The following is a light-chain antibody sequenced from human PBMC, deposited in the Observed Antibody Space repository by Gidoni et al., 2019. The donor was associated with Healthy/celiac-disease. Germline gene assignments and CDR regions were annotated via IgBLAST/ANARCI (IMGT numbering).Light chain of an antibody. J-gene: IGKJ1*01. V-gene: IGKV3-15*01. CDR1: QSVSSN. CDR3: QQYNNWPPKT. CDR2: GAS. Sequence: EIVMTQSPATLSVYPWERATLSCRASQSVSSNLAWYQQKPGQAPRLLIYGASTRATGIPARFSGSGSGTEFTLTISSLQSEDFAVYYCQQYNNWPPKTFGQGTKVEIK.